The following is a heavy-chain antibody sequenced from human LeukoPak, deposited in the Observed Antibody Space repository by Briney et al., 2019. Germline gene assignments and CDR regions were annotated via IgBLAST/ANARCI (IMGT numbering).Heavy chain of an antibody. V-gene: IGHV3-30*18. Sequence: GRSLRLSCAASGFTFSSYVMPWVRQAPGKGLEWVAVISYDGSNKYYADSVKGRFTISRDNSKNTLYLQMNSLRAEDTAVYYCAKDDRVLYYFDYWGQGTLVTVSS. J-gene: IGHJ4*02. CDR2: ISYDGSNK. CDR1: GFTFSSYV. CDR3: AKDDRVLYYFDY.